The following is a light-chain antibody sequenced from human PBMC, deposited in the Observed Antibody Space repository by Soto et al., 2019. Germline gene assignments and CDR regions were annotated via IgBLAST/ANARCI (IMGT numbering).Light chain of an antibody. J-gene: IGKJ1*01. CDR1: QSISNW. V-gene: IGKV1-5*01. CDR3: QNYIKFSGT. CDR2: DAS. Sequence: DIQMTQSPSTLSASVGDRVTITCRASQSISNWLAWYQQKPGKAPKLLIYDASTLQSGVSSRFSGSGSGTEFTIPLRNLQLDDLASYYCQNYIKFSGTFGQGTTVDI.